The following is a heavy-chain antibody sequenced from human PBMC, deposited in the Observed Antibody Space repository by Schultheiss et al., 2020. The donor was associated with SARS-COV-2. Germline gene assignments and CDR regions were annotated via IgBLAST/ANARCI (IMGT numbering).Heavy chain of an antibody. CDR3: ARGRHEEMPITKGGTSYGMDV. D-gene: IGHD5-24*01. CDR1: GGSISSGYY. CDR2: SYHSGST. V-gene: IGHV4-38-2*02. J-gene: IGHJ6*02. Sequence: SETLSLTCTVSGGSISSGYYWGWIRQPPGKGLEWIGSSYHSGSTYYNPSLKSRVTISLDRSKNQFSLRLSSVTAADTAVYYCARGRHEEMPITKGGTSYGMDVWGQGTTVTVSS.